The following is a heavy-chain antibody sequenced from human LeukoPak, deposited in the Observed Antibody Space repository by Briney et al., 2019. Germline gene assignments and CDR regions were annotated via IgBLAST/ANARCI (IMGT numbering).Heavy chain of an antibody. D-gene: IGHD4-17*01. V-gene: IGHV3-33*01. Sequence: PGGSLRLSCAASGFTFSSYGMHWVRQAPGKGLEWVAVIWYDGSNKYYVDSVKGRFTISRDNSKNTLYLQMNSLRAEDTAVYYCARDQNEGYGGYFYYFDYWGQGTLVTVSS. CDR2: IWYDGSNK. CDR1: GFTFSSYG. J-gene: IGHJ4*02. CDR3: ARDQNEGYGGYFYYFDY.